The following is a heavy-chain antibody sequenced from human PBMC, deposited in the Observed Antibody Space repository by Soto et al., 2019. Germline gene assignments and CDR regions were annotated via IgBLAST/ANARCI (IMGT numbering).Heavy chain of an antibody. CDR3: ATPAPLRYFDCLLYD. J-gene: IGHJ4*02. CDR2: FDPEDGET. D-gene: IGHD3-9*01. Sequence: GASVKVSCKVSGYTLTELSMHWVRQAPGKGIEWMGGFDPEDGETIYAQKFQGRVTMTEDTSTDTPYMELSSLRSEDTAVYYCATPAPLRYFDCLLYDWGQGTLVTVSS. CDR1: GYTLTELS. V-gene: IGHV1-24*01.